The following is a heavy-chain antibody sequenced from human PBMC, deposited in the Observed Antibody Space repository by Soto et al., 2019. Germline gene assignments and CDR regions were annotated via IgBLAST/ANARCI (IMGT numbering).Heavy chain of an antibody. Sequence: QVQLVESGGGVVQPGRSLRLSCAASGFTFSSYGMHWVRQAPGKGLEWVAVISYDGSNKYYADSVKGRFNISRDNSKNTLNLQMNSRRPEDTAVYYCAKGRAHPDIVVPVYYYYMDVWGKGTTVTVSS. CDR1: GFTFSSYG. CDR3: AKGRAHPDIVVPVYYYYMDV. J-gene: IGHJ6*03. D-gene: IGHD2-15*01. CDR2: ISYDGSNK. V-gene: IGHV3-30*18.